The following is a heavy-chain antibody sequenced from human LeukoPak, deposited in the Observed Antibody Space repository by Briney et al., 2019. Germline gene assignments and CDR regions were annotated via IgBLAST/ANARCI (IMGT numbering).Heavy chain of an antibody. CDR1: GFTFDDYA. CDR2: ISWNSGSI. Sequence: PGGSLRLSCAASGFTFDDYAMHWVRQAPGKGLEWVSGISWNSGSIGYADSVKGRFTISRDNAKNSLYLQMNSLRAEDTALYYCARRAVVGATFYYFDYWGQGTLVTVSS. V-gene: IGHV3-9*01. J-gene: IGHJ4*02. CDR3: ARRAVVGATFYYFDY. D-gene: IGHD1-26*01.